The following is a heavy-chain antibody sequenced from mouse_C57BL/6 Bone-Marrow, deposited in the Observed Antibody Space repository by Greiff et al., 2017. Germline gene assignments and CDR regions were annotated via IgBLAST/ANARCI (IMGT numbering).Heavy chain of an antibody. CDR2: IDPANGNT. CDR3: ADYGSSSAWFAY. J-gene: IGHJ3*01. V-gene: IGHV14-3*01. D-gene: IGHD1-1*01. CDR1: GFNIKNTY. Sequence: VHVKQSVAELVRPGASVKLSCTASGFNIKNTYMHWVKQRPEQGLEWIGRIDPANGNTKYAPKFQGKATITADTSSNTAYLQLSSLTSEDTAIYYCADYGSSSAWFAYWGQGTLVTVSA.